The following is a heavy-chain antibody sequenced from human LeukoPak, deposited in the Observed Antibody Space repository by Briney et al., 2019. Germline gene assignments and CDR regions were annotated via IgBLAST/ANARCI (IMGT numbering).Heavy chain of an antibody. CDR3: ASSPAYSSSWYAIDK. CDR1: GFTFTNYD. Sequence: GGSLRLSCAASGFTFTNYDMHWVHQAAGKGLEWVSAIGTAGDTYYPGSVKGRFTISRENAKNSLYLQMNSLSAGDTAVYYCASSPAYSSSWYAIDKWGQGTLVTVSS. V-gene: IGHV3-13*01. D-gene: IGHD6-13*01. CDR2: IGTAGDT. J-gene: IGHJ4*02.